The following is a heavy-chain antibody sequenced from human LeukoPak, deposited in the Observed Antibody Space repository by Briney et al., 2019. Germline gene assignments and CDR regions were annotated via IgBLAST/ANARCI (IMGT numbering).Heavy chain of an antibody. J-gene: IGHJ2*01. Sequence: PGGSLRLSCAASGFTFSDYYMSWVRQAPGKGLEWVSVIYSGGSTYYADSVKGRFTISRDNSKNTLYLQMNSLRAEDTAVYYCAREKDEDSSGWRYFDLWGRGTLVTVSS. CDR2: IYSGGST. V-gene: IGHV3-66*01. D-gene: IGHD6-19*01. CDR1: GFTFSDYY. CDR3: AREKDEDSSGWRYFDL.